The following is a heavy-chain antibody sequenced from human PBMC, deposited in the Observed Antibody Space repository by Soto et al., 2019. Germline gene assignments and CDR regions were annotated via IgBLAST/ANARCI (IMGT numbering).Heavy chain of an antibody. D-gene: IGHD5-12*01. J-gene: IGHJ6*02. CDR1: GFTFSSYS. CDR3: ARDSLTRGYSGYDYYYYYGMDV. V-gene: IGHV3-21*01. Sequence: GGSLRLSCAASGFTFSSYSMNWVRQAPGKWLEWVSSISSSSSYIYYADSVKGRFTISRDNAKNSLYLQMNSLRAEDTAVYYCARDSLTRGYSGYDYYYYYGMDVWGQGTTVTVSS. CDR2: ISSSSSYI.